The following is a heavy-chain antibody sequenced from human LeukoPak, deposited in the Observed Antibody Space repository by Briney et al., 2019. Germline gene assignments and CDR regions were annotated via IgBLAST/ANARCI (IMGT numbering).Heavy chain of an antibody. CDR1: GFTFSNAW. D-gene: IGHD4/OR15-4a*01. J-gene: IGHJ4*02. CDR3: STDDYGL. V-gene: IGHV3-15*01. Sequence: GRSLRLSCAASGFTFSNAWMSWVRQAPGQGLDWVGRIKSKTNGGTIDYATPVKGRFTISRDDSKNTLYLQMNTLEIEDTAVYYCSTDDYGLWGQGALVTVSS. CDR2: IKSKTNGGTI.